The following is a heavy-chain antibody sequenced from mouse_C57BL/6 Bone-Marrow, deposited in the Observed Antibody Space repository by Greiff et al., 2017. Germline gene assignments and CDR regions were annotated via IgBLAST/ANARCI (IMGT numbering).Heavy chain of an antibody. V-gene: IGHV5-4*01. CDR2: ISAGGGYT. D-gene: IGHD1-1*01. CDR3: ARLYYGSWYFDV. J-gene: IGHJ1*03. CDR1: GFTFSSYA. Sequence: EVQLQQSGGGLVKPGASLKLSCAASGFTFSSYAMSWVRQTPGKRLEWVATISAGGGYTYYPDNVKGRFTISRDNAKNNLYLQMSHLKSEDTAMYYCARLYYGSWYFDVWGTGTTVTVSS.